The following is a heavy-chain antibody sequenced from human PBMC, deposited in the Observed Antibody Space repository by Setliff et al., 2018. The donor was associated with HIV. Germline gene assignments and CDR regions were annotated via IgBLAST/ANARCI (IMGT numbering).Heavy chain of an antibody. J-gene: IGHJ6*03. CDR3: ARGRDYYGSGSYFNGRANSYYFMDV. V-gene: IGHV4-34*01. CDR2: INHSGST. CDR1: GGSFSDYY. D-gene: IGHD3-10*01. Sequence: SETLSLTCAVYGGSFSDYYWSWIRQPPGKGLEWTGEINHSGSTNYNPSLKSRVTISVDASKNQFSLRLSSVTAADTAVYYCARGRDYYGSGSYFNGRANSYYFMDVWGKGTTVTVSS.